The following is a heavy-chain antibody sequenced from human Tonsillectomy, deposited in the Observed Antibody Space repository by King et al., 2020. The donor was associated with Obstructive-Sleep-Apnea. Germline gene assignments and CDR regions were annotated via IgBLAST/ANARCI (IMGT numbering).Heavy chain of an antibody. Sequence: VQLVESGGGLVQPGGSLRLSCAASGFTFNSYWMHWVRQAPGKGLVWVSLIYDDGSSTTYADSVKGRFTISRDNAKNTLYLQMNSLRADDTAVYYCARSAWPYYFDYWGLGTLVTVSS. CDR1: GFTFNSYW. CDR3: ARSAWPYYFDY. CDR2: IYDDGSST. V-gene: IGHV3-74*01. J-gene: IGHJ4*02.